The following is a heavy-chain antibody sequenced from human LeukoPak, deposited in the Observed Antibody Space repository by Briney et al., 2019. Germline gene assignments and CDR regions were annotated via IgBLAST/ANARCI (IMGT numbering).Heavy chain of an antibody. CDR2: IYYSGST. CDR1: GGSFSGYY. CDR3: ARYRHIVGADHFDY. V-gene: IGHV4-59*01. D-gene: IGHD1-26*01. J-gene: IGHJ4*02. Sequence: SETLSLTCAVYGGSFSGYYWSWIRQPPGKGLEWIGYIYYSGSTNYNPSLKSRVTISVDTSKNQFSLKLSSVTAADTAVYYCARYRHIVGADHFDYWGQGTLVTVSS.